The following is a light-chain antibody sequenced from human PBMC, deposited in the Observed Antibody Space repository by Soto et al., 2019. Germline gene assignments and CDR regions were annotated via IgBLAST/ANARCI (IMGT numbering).Light chain of an antibody. CDR1: SSTVGGYNV. CDR3: CSYVGATTYV. J-gene: IGLJ1*01. V-gene: IGLV2-23*01. CDR2: EGI. Sequence: QSALTQPASASRSPRQSITISCTGTSSTVGGYNVVSWYPQHPGEVAKVMNYEGIEGPSGVSTRFSGSNTGSTASLTISGLQAEDEADYYCCSYVGATTYVFGTGTKVTV.